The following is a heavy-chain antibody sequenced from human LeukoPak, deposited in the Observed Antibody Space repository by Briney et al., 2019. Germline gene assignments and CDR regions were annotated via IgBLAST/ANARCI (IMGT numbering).Heavy chain of an antibody. Sequence: SVKVSCKASGGTFSSYAISWVRQAPGQGLEWMGRIIPIFGTANYAQKFQGRVTITTDESTSTAYMELSSLRSEDTAVYYCARDLSGYDFWSGYYVYWGQGTLVTVSP. CDR1: GGTFSSYA. CDR2: IIPIFGTA. D-gene: IGHD3-3*01. CDR3: ARDLSGYDFWSGYYVY. V-gene: IGHV1-69*05. J-gene: IGHJ4*02.